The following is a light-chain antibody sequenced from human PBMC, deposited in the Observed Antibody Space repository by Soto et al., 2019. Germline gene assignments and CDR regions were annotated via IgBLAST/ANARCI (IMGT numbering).Light chain of an antibody. J-gene: IGKJ3*01. V-gene: IGKV3-20*01. CDR1: QSVSSSN. Sequence: EIVLTQSPGTLSLSPGERVTLSCRASQSVSSSNLAWYQQKPGQAPRLLIYAASSRATGIPDRFSGSGSGTDFTLTISRLEPEDFAVYYCQQYGSSSFTFCPGTQVDIK. CDR3: QQYGSSSFT. CDR2: AAS.